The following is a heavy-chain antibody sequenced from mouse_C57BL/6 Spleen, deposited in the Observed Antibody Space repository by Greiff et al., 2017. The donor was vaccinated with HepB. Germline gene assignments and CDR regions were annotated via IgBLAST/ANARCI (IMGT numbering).Heavy chain of an antibody. V-gene: IGHV1-55*01. CDR2: IYPGSGST. CDR3: ARKGNGDFDV. CDR1: GYTFTSYW. J-gene: IGHJ1*03. Sequence: QVQLQQPGAELVKPGASVKMSCKASGYTFTSYWITWVKQRPGQGLEWIGDIYPGSGSTNYNEKFKSKAPLTVDTSSSTAYMKLSSLTSEDSAVYYGARKGNGDFDVWGKGTTVTVSS.